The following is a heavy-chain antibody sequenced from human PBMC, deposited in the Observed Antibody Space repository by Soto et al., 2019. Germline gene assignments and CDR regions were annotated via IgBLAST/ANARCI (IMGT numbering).Heavy chain of an antibody. CDR3: ARQLTVTTRYYGMDV. Sequence: EVQLLESGGGLVQPGGSLRLSCAASGVTFSSYAMSWVRQAPGKGLEWVSAISGSGGSTYYADSVKGRFTISRDNSKNTLYLQMNSLRAEDTAVYYCARQLTVTTRYYGMDVWGQGNTVTVS. CDR1: GVTFSSYA. D-gene: IGHD4-17*01. J-gene: IGHJ6*02. CDR2: ISGSGGST. V-gene: IGHV3-23*01.